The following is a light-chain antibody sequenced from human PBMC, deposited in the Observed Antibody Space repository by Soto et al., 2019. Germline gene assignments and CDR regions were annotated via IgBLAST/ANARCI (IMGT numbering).Light chain of an antibody. CDR1: SSDVGGYNY. J-gene: IGLJ2*01. CDR2: DVS. V-gene: IGLV2-14*01. Sequence: QSALTQPASVSGSPGQSITISCTGTSSDVGGYNYVSWYQQHPGKAPKLMIYDVSNRPSGVSNRFSGSKSGNTASLTISGLQAEDEADYYCSSYTSSSTLVVFGGGTTVNVL. CDR3: SSYTSSSTLVV.